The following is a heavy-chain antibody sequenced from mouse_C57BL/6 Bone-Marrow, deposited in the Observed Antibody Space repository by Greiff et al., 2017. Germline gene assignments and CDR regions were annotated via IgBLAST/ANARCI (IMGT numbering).Heavy chain of an antibody. V-gene: IGHV1-64*01. Sequence: QVQLQQPGAELVKPGASVKLSCKASGYTFTSYWMHWVKQRPGQGLEWIGMIHPNSGSTNYNEKFKSKATLTVDKSSSTAYMQLSSLTSEDSAVXYCARSGDSSGYRYFDYWGQGTTLTVSS. D-gene: IGHD3-2*02. J-gene: IGHJ2*01. CDR2: IHPNSGST. CDR1: GYTFTSYW. CDR3: ARSGDSSGYRYFDY.